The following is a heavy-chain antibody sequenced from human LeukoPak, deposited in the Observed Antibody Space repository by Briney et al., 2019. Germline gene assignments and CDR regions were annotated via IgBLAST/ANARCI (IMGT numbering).Heavy chain of an antibody. J-gene: IGHJ4*02. Sequence: GESLKISCKGSGYSFSSYAMSWVRQAPGKGLEWVSAISGSGGSTYYADSVKGRFTISRDNSKNTLYLQMNSLRAEDTAVYYCAKVEGSLDYWGQGTLVTVSS. V-gene: IGHV3-23*01. D-gene: IGHD3-10*01. CDR2: ISGSGGST. CDR3: AKVEGSLDY. CDR1: GYSFSSYA.